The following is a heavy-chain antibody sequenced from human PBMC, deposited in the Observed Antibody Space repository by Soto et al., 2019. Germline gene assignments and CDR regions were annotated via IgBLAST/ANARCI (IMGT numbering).Heavy chain of an antibody. V-gene: IGHV3-23*01. J-gene: IGHJ6*02. D-gene: IGHD5-12*01. CDR3: AKHSGYDHYYGMDV. CDR1: ILSFDIYA. CDR2: TPGSGGTA. Sequence: EVQLLESGGGLVQPGGSLRLSCAASILSFDIYAMSWVRQAPGKGLEWVSATPGSGGTAYYAGSVKGRFTISRDNSKNTLYLQMDSLRAEDTAVYYCAKHSGYDHYYGMDVWGQGTTVTVSS.